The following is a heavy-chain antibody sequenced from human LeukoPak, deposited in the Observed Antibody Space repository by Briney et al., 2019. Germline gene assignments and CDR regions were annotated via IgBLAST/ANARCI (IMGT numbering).Heavy chain of an antibody. CDR3: ASPAPPHYYDSSGYERKDAFDI. J-gene: IGHJ3*02. Sequence: GGSRRLSCAASGFTFSSYSMNWVRQAPGKGLEWVSYISSSSSTIYYADSVKGRFTISRDNAKNSLYLQMNSLRAEDTAVYYCASPAPPHYYDSSGYERKDAFDIWGQGTMVTVSS. V-gene: IGHV3-48*01. CDR1: GFTFSSYS. CDR2: ISSSSSTI. D-gene: IGHD3-22*01.